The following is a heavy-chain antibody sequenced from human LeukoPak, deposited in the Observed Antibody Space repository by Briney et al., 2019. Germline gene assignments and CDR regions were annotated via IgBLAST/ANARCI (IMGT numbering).Heavy chain of an antibody. CDR2: ISSSSSYI. CDR1: GFTFSSYS. CDR3: AREGESSGYYDDY. V-gene: IGHV3-21*01. J-gene: IGHJ4*02. D-gene: IGHD3-22*01. Sequence: GGSLRLSCAASGFTFSSYSMNWVRQAPGKGLEWVSSISSSSSYIYYADSVKGRFSISRDNAKKSPYLQMNSLRAEDTAVYYCAREGESSGYYDDYWGRGTLVTVSS.